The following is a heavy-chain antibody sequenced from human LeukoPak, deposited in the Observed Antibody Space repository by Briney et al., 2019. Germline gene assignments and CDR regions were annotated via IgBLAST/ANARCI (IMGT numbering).Heavy chain of an antibody. V-gene: IGHV4-39*07. D-gene: IGHD6-6*01. CDR1: GGSISSSSYY. CDR2: ISTTGSI. Sequence: SETLSLTCTVSGGSISSSSYYWGWIRQPPGKGLEWIGRISTTGSIDYNPSLKSRVTMSVDTSKNQFSLRLRSVTAADTAVYYCARDRGYGSSSGFDYWGQGTLVTVSS. CDR3: ARDRGYGSSSGFDY. J-gene: IGHJ4*02.